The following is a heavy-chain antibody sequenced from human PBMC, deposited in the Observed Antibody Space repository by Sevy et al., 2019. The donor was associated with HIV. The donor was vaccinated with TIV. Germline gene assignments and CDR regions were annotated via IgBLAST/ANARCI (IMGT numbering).Heavy chain of an antibody. CDR1: GFTVSSNY. D-gene: IGHD3-22*01. J-gene: IGHJ4*02. CDR3: ASGYDSSGFEFDY. CDR2: IYSGGRT. V-gene: IGHV3-53*01. Sequence: GGSLRLSCAASGFTVSSNYMSWVRQAPGKGLEWVSVIYSGGRTYYADSVKGRFTISRDNSRNTLYLQMNSLRAEDTAVYYCASGYDSSGFEFDYWGQGILVNVSS.